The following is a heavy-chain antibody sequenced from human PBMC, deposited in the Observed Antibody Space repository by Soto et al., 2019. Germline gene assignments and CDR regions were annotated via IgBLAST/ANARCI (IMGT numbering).Heavy chain of an antibody. V-gene: IGHV1-8*01. CDR1: GYTFRYDD. CDR3: ARVGAWALRNLDY. Sequence: ASVKVSCKASGYTFRYDDIIWVRQATGQGLEWMGWMNPNSGNTGYAQKFQGRITMTRNTSISTAYMEINSLTSEDTAVYYCARVGAWALRNLDYWAQGTRVTVSS. J-gene: IGHJ4*02. D-gene: IGHD3-16*01. CDR2: MNPNSGNT.